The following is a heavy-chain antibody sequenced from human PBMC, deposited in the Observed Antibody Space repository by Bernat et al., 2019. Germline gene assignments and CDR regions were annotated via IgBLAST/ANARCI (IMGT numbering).Heavy chain of an antibody. D-gene: IGHD2-21*01. CDR2: IKSRPAGQTK. J-gene: IGHJ2*01. V-gene: IGHV3-15*01. Sequence: EVQLVESGGDLVYPGGSLRLSCEVSGLTFTHAWMTWVRQAPGKGLEWVGHIKSRPAGQTKQYAAPVKGSFPISRHDSKNMWNLQMKSLSSLDTALYYSATVNRFCIGGGCYSLYSNVWGRGGLVTVSS. CDR3: ATVNRFCIGGGCYSLYSNV. CDR1: GLTFTHAW.